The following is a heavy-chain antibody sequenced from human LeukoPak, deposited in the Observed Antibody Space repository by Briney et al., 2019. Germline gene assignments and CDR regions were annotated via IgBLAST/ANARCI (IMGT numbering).Heavy chain of an antibody. Sequence: PSETLSLTCTVSGGSISSGGYYWGWIRQPPGKGLEWIGSIYYSGSTYYNPSLKSRVTISVDTSKNQFSLKLSSVTAADTAVYYCARHCLDQPYYYDSSGYGIPYYFDYWGQGILVTVSS. CDR3: ARHCLDQPYYYDSSGYGIPYYFDY. CDR1: GGSISSGGYY. V-gene: IGHV4-39*01. D-gene: IGHD3-22*01. J-gene: IGHJ4*02. CDR2: IYYSGST.